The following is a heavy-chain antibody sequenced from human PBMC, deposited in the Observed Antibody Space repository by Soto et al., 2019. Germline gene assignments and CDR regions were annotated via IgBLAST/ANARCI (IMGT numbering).Heavy chain of an antibody. CDR2: ISSNSAYI. V-gene: IGHV3-21*01. CDR3: TRDASRDSSARGWFDP. J-gene: IGHJ5*02. D-gene: IGHD6-13*01. Sequence: PRGSLRLSCAASGFTFRSFTMNWVRQAPGKGLEWVSTISSNSAYIYYTDALRGRFTISRDNAKNSLHLQMNSLRAEDTAVYYCTRDASRDSSARGWFDPWGPGTRVTVSS. CDR1: GFTFRSFT.